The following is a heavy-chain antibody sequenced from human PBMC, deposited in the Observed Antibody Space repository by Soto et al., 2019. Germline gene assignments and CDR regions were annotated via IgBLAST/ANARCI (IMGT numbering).Heavy chain of an antibody. CDR3: VKDRYVDY. Sequence: AGGSLRLSCSVSGFTIINYAMHWVRQAPGKGLQYVASISSNGDSTYYADSVKGRFTISRDNSKNTLYLQMSNLRTEDTAVYYCVKDRYVDYWGQGILVTVSS. CDR1: GFTIINYA. D-gene: IGHD3-16*02. V-gene: IGHV3-64D*06. CDR2: ISSNGDST. J-gene: IGHJ4*02.